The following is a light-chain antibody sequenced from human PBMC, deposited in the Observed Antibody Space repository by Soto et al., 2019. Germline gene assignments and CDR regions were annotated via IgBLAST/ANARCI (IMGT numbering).Light chain of an antibody. J-gene: IGKJ5*01. CDR3: QRYDSLPPT. V-gene: IGKV1-33*01. Sequence: DIQMTQSPSSLSASVGDRVTITCQASHDIKKFLNWFQEKPGKAPELLIYDASNLQTGVPSRFSGSGSGTHFTFTISSLQPEDTATYYCQRYDSLPPTFGQGTRLDIK. CDR2: DAS. CDR1: HDIKKF.